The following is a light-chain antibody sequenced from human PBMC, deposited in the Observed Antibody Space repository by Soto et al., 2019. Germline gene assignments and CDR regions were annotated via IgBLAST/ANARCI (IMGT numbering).Light chain of an antibody. CDR3: SSYTITNILSYV. J-gene: IGLJ1*01. Sequence: QAASVSGSPGQSITISCTGTSSDVGGYNYVSWYQQHPGKAPKLLIYEVSNRPSGVSHRFSGSKSGNTASLTISGLQAEDEADYYCSSYTITNILSYVFGTGTKLTVL. CDR1: SSDVGGYNY. CDR2: EVS. V-gene: IGLV2-14*01.